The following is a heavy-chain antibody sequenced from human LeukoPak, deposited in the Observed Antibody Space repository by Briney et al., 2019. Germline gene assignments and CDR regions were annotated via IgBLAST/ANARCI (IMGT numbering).Heavy chain of an antibody. Sequence: ASVKVSCKASGYTFTDNGISWVRQAPGEGLEWMGWISANSGKTNYAQRFQGRVTMTRETSSSTVYMELRSLRSDDTAVYFCARDKNYRFDYWGQGTLVTVTS. CDR3: ARDKNYRFDY. CDR2: ISANSGKT. CDR1: GYTFTDNG. V-gene: IGHV1-18*01. J-gene: IGHJ4*02. D-gene: IGHD3-16*02.